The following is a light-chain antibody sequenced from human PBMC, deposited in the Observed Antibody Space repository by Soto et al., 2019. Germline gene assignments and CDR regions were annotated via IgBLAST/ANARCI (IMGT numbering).Light chain of an antibody. CDR3: SSYKGGSTV. Sequence: QSALTQPASVSGSPGQSIAISCTGSNGDVGGYKYVSWYQQHPGKAPKLLIFGVSNRTSGGSNRFTGSKSGNTASLTISGLQAEDEDYYYCSSYKGGSTVFGGGTKVTVL. CDR2: GVS. CDR1: NGDVGGYKY. V-gene: IGLV2-14*03. J-gene: IGLJ3*02.